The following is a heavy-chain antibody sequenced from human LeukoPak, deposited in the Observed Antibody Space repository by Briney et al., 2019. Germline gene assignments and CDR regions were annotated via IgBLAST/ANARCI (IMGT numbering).Heavy chain of an antibody. Sequence: GGSLRLSCAASGFTFSNYWMSWVRQAPGTGLEWVANIKQDGSDRNYVTSVRGRFTISRDNAESSLFLRMNSLRAEDTAVYYCVRNLAVAGTCFDSWGQGTLVTVSS. D-gene: IGHD6-19*01. V-gene: IGHV3-7*03. CDR1: GFTFSNYW. CDR2: IKQDGSDR. J-gene: IGHJ4*02. CDR3: VRNLAVAGTCFDS.